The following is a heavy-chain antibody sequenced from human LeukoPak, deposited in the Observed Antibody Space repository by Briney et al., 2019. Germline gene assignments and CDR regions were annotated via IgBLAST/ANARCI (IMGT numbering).Heavy chain of an antibody. V-gene: IGHV4-59*01. D-gene: IGHD3-10*01. CDR2: ISYSGST. Sequence: SETLSLTCSVSGGSISDYYWSWLRQPPGKGLEWIGYISYSGSTSYSPSLEGRVTISMDTSKNQFSLNVISVTAADTAVYYCARDSHSLRWYLWGRGTLVTVSS. J-gene: IGHJ2*01. CDR1: GGSISDYY. CDR3: ARDSHSLRWYL.